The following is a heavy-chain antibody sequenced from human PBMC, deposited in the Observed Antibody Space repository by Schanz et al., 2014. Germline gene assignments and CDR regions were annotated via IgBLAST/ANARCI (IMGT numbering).Heavy chain of an antibody. J-gene: IGHJ6*02. D-gene: IGHD3-16*01. CDR3: ARHGGIPYYPMDV. CDR2: MNPNSGNT. V-gene: IGHV1-8*02. CDR1: GFSFSSYA. Sequence: VQLLESGGGLVQPGGSLRLSCATSGFSFSSYAINWVRQAPGQGLEWMGWMNPNSGNTGYAQKFQGRVTMTRHTSISTAYMELSSLRSEDTAVYYCARHGGIPYYPMDVWGQGTTVTVSS.